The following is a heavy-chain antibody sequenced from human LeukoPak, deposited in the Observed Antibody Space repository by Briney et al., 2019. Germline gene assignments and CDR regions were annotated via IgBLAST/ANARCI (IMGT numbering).Heavy chain of an antibody. Sequence: SVKVSCKASGGTFSSYAISWVRQAPGQGLEWMGGIIPIFGTANYAQRFQGRVTITADESTSTAYMELSSLRSEDTAVYYCASLGGGSTVTTYLNYWGQGTLVTVSS. CDR1: GGTFSSYA. CDR2: IIPIFGTA. D-gene: IGHD4-17*01. J-gene: IGHJ4*02. CDR3: ASLGGGSTVTTYLNY. V-gene: IGHV1-69*13.